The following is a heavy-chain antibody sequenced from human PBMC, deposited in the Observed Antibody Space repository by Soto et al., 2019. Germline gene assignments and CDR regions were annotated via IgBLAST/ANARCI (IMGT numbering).Heavy chain of an antibody. CDR2: ISYDGRNK. J-gene: IGHJ4*02. CDR1: GFTFSTYG. V-gene: IGHV3-30*18. Sequence: QVQLLESGGGVVQPGRSLGLSCAASGFTFSTYGMHWVRQAPGKGLEWVAVISYDGRNKYYADPVKGRFTISRDNSKNTLYLQMNSLRAEDTAVYYCAKDMPLFGFLTYYYDSSGYYRLFDYWGQGALVSVSS. D-gene: IGHD3-22*01. CDR3: AKDMPLFGFLTYYYDSSGYYRLFDY.